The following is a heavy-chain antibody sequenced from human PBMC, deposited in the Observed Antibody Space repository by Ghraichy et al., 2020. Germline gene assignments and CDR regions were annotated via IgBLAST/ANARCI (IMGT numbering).Heavy chain of an antibody. D-gene: IGHD3-16*01. J-gene: IGHJ3*02. V-gene: IGHV3-11*06. CDR1: KFTFSDYY. CDR2: ISSSSNYT. Sequence: GESLNISCAASKFTFSDYYMSWIRQAPGKGLEWVSYISSSSNYTNYADSVKGRFTISRDNAKNSLYLQMTSLRVEDTAIYYCASPSRFHRSFDIWGQGTMVTVSS. CDR3: ASPSRFHRSFDI.